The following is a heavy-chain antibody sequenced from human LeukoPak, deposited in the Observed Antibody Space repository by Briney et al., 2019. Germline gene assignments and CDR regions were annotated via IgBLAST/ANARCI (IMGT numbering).Heavy chain of an antibody. D-gene: IGHD4-17*01. CDR2: VYSGDSDT. CDR3: ATHLLFDYALGY. CDR1: GFISTNYW. J-gene: IGHJ4*02. V-gene: IGHV5-51*01. Sequence: GESLKISCKGSGFISTNYWIAWVRQMPGKGLEWMGIVYSGDSDTKYSPSFQGQVTISADKSIHTAFLQWSSLKASDTAVYYCATHLLFDYALGYWGQGTQVAVSS.